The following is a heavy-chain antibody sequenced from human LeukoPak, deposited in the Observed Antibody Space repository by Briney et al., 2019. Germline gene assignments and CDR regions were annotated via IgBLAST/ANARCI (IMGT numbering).Heavy chain of an antibody. V-gene: IGHV4-39*01. Sequence: SETLSLTCTVSGGSISSSGYYWGWFRQPPGKGLEWIGNIYYSGSTYYNPSLKSRVSISVDTSKNRFSLKLSFVTAADTAVYYCARGVTGIAVAGNPNYYYYGMDVWGQGTTVTVSS. CDR3: ARGVTGIAVAGNPNYYYYGMDV. J-gene: IGHJ6*02. CDR2: IYYSGST. CDR1: GGSISSSGYY. D-gene: IGHD6-19*01.